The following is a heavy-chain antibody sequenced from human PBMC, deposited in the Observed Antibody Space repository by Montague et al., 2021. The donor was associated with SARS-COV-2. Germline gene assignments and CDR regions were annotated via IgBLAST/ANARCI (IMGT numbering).Heavy chain of an antibody. D-gene: IGHD6-13*01. V-gene: IGHV6-1*01. J-gene: IGHJ4*02. CDR2: TYYRSKWCY. CDR1: GVSVSSNTAA. CDR3: ARDPRYSLSWSFDY. Sequence: CAISGVSVSSNTAAWNRIRQSPSRGLEWLGRTYYRSKWCYDYALSVKGRMTISPDTSKNQFSLQLSSVTPEDRAVYYCARDPRYSLSWSFDYWGQGTLVTVSS.